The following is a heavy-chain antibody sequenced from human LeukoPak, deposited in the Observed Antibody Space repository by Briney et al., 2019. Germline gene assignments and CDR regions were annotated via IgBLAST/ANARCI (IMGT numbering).Heavy chain of an antibody. Sequence: GGSLRLSCAASGFTFSSYWMHWVRQAPGKGLVWVSRISSDGSSTSYADSVKGRFTISRDNAKNTLYLQMNSLRAEDTAVYYCARDVRAVAGRNLDYWGQGTLVTVSS. CDR1: GFTFSSYW. CDR2: ISSDGSST. CDR3: ARDVRAVAGRNLDY. V-gene: IGHV3-74*01. J-gene: IGHJ4*02. D-gene: IGHD6-19*01.